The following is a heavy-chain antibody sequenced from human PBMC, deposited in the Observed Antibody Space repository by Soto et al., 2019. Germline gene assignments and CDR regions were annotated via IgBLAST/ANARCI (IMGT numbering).Heavy chain of an antibody. D-gene: IGHD3-3*01. V-gene: IGHV4-30-2*01. J-gene: IGHJ6*02. CDR1: GGSISSGGYS. CDR2: IYHSGST. CDR3: ARVDTRPSGYFSYYYYGMDV. Sequence: QLQLQESGSGLVKPSQTLSLTCAVSGGSISSGGYSWSWIRQPPGKGLEWIGYIYHSGSTYYNPSLKSRVTISVDRSKNQFSLKLSSVTAADTAVYYCARVDTRPSGYFSYYYYGMDVWGQGTTVTVSS.